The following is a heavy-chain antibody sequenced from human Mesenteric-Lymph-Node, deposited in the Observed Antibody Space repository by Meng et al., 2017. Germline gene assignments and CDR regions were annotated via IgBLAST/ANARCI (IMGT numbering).Heavy chain of an antibody. CDR3: ARHRVGGYCSGGSCSLYYWFDP. D-gene: IGHD2-15*01. J-gene: IGHJ5*02. CDR2: IYYSGST. Sequence: QVQVGVSGPGLVKPTETLSLTFTVTGDCISSYYWSWVRQPPGKGLEWIAYIYYSGSTNYNPSLKSRVTISVDTSKNQFSLKLSSVTAADTAVYYCARHRVGGYCSGGSCSLYYWFDPWGQGTLVTVSS. V-gene: IGHV4-59*08. CDR1: GDCISSYY.